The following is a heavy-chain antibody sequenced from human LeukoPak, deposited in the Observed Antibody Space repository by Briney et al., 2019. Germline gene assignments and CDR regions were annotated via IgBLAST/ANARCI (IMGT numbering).Heavy chain of an antibody. Sequence: ASVRVSCKASGYTFAKFGIHWVRQARGQGVEWMGWISTFNGNTDYAQKPLGRVSMTTDTHTSTAYLEVRSLTSHDTAVYYCARRGAARPTDFHYYLDVWGEGTTVTVSS. D-gene: IGHD6-6*01. J-gene: IGHJ6*03. V-gene: IGHV1-18*01. CDR2: ISTFNGNT. CDR1: GYTFAKFG. CDR3: ARRGAARPTDFHYYLDV.